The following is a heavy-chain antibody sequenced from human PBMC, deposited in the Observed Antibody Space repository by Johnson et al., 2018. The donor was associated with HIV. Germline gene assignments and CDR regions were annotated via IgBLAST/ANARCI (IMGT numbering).Heavy chain of an antibody. J-gene: IGHJ3*02. CDR2: IGTAGDT. CDR1: GFTFSSYD. CDR3: AKDLSSGWSAIDI. Sequence: VQLVESGGGLVQPGGSLRLSCVASGFTFSSYDMHWVRQATGKGLEWVSDIGTAGDTYYPGSVKGRFTISRENAKNSLYLQMNSLRAEDTAVYYCAKDLSSGWSAIDIWGQGTMVTVSS. V-gene: IGHV3-13*01. D-gene: IGHD6-19*01.